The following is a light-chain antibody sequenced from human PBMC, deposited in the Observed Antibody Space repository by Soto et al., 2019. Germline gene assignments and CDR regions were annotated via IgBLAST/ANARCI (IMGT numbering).Light chain of an antibody. CDR1: QSVLYSSDNKNY. Sequence: DIVMTQSPDSLAVSLGERATINCKSSQSVLYSSDNKNYLAWYQQKPGQPPKLLIYWASTRDSGVPDRFSGSGSGADFTLTISNLQAEDVAVYYCQQYHTTLSFGGGTKVEIK. V-gene: IGKV4-1*01. J-gene: IGKJ4*01. CDR3: QQYHTTLS. CDR2: WAS.